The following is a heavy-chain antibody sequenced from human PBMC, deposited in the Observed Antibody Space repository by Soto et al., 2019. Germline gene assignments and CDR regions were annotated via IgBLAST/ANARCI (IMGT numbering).Heavy chain of an antibody. D-gene: IGHD3-3*01. CDR2: ITHGGST. J-gene: IGHJ4*02. CDR1: SGSFSGYY. CDR3: ARGRLFLTPSGLAITYFDY. V-gene: IGHV4-34*01. Sequence: QVQLQQWGAGLLKPSETLSLTCAVYSGSFSGYYYSWIRQPPGKGLEWIGEITHGGSTTYSPSLKSRVTMSLDTSTNQFSLKMNSVTAADTAVYYCARGRLFLTPSGLAITYFDYWGQGSLVSVSS.